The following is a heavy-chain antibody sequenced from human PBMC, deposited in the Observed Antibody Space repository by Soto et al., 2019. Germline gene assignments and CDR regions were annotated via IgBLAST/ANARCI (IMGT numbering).Heavy chain of an antibody. D-gene: IGHD3-16*01. CDR2: IIPVFDTT. J-gene: IGHJ4*02. CDR3: VNWVGGERHFDY. Sequence: QVQLVQSGAEVRQPGSSVKVSCTASGSTFGTYAFSWVRQAPGQGLEWLGGIIPVFDTTQYAQKFQGRVTITADESTSTAYMELSTLRSEDTAVYYCVNWVGGERHFDYWGQGTLVTVSS. CDR1: GSTFGTYA. V-gene: IGHV1-69*01.